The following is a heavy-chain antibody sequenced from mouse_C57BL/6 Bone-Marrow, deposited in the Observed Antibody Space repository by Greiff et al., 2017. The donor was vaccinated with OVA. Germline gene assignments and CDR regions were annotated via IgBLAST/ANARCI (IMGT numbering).Heavy chain of an antibody. J-gene: IGHJ1*03. D-gene: IGHD1-1*01. CDR2: INPNNGGT. CDR3: AREYYYGSSYWYFDV. CDR1: GYTFTDYN. Sequence: EVQLQQSGPELVKPGASVKIPCKASGYTFTDYNMDWVKQSHGKSLEWIGDINPNNGGTIYNQKFKGKATLTVDKSSSTAYMELRSQTSEDTAVYYCAREYYYGSSYWYFDVWGTGTTVTVSS. V-gene: IGHV1-18*01.